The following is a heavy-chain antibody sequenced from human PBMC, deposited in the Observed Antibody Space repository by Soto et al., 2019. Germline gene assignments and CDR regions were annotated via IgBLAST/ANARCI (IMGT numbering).Heavy chain of an antibody. V-gene: IGHV1-8*01. CDR1: GYTFTDYD. J-gene: IGHJ4*02. Sequence: GASVKVSCKASGYTFTDYDINWFRQATGQGLEWMGWMNPNNGNTGYAQNFQGRVTMTRSTSISTAYMELSTLRSEDTAVYYCGKGPRNWGVDYWGQGPLVTVSS. CDR2: MNPNNGNT. D-gene: IGHD7-27*01. CDR3: GKGPRNWGVDY.